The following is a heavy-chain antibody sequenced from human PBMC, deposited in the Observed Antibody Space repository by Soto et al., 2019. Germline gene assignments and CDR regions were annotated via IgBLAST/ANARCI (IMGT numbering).Heavy chain of an antibody. Sequence: SETLSLTCTVSGGSISSYYWSWIRQPPGKGLEWIGYIYYSGSTNYNPSLKSRVTISVDTSKNQFSLKLSSVTAADTAVYYCARSPPYCSSTSCPINWFDPWGQGTLVTVS. CDR1: GGSISSYY. CDR2: IYYSGST. CDR3: ARSPPYCSSTSCPINWFDP. D-gene: IGHD2-2*01. J-gene: IGHJ5*02. V-gene: IGHV4-59*01.